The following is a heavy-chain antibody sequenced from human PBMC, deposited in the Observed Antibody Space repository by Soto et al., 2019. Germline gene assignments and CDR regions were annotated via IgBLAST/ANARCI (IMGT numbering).Heavy chain of an antibody. CDR2: ISYDGSDK. D-gene: IGHD3-16*02. CDR1: GYNFSNYD. CDR3: AGMITFGGVLVD. J-gene: IGHJ4*02. V-gene: IGHV3-30*03. Sequence: ESGGGVVQPGRSLRLSCAASGYNFSNYDMHWVRQAPGKGLEWVAFISYDGSDKYYADSVKGRFTISRDNSKNTLFLQMNSLRVEDTAVYYCAGMITFGGVLVDWGQGTLVTVSS.